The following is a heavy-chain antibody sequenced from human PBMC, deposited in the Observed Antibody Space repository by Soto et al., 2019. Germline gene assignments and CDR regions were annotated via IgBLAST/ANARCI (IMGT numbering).Heavy chain of an antibody. V-gene: IGHV4-30-2*01. CDR2: IYHSGST. Sequence: SETLSLTCAVSGGSISSGGYSWSWIRQPPGKGLEWIGYIYHSGSTYYNPSLKSRVTISVDRSKNQFSLKLSSVTAADTAVYYCARTIPLAYCGGDCYSTYYFDYWGQGTLVTVSS. CDR3: ARTIPLAYCGGDCYSTYYFDY. CDR1: GGSISSGGYS. D-gene: IGHD2-21*02. J-gene: IGHJ4*02.